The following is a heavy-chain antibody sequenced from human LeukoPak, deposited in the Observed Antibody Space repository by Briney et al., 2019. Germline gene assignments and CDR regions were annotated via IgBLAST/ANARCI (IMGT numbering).Heavy chain of an antibody. CDR2: MNPNSGNT. V-gene: IGHV1-8*02. Sequence: ASVKVSCKASGGTFSSYDINWVRQATGQGLEWMGWMNPNSGNTGYAQKFQGRVTMTRNTSISTAYMELSSLRSEDTAVYYCARGPGIIVDYWAREPWSPSPQ. CDR3: ARGPGIIVDY. J-gene: IGHJ4*02. D-gene: IGHD3-10*01. CDR1: GGTFSSYD.